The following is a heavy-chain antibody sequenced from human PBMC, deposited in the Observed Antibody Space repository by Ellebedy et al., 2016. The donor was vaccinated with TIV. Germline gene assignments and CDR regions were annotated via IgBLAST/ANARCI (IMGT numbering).Heavy chain of an antibody. CDR1: GFTFSSYG. CDR2: ISYDGSNK. V-gene: IGHV3-30*03. J-gene: IGHJ5*01. Sequence: GGSLRLSXAASGFTFSSYGMHWVRQAPGKGLEWVAVISYDGSNKYYADSVKGRFTISRDNNKKTLYLAMNSLRVEDTGLYFCARDWVETHTKYLGGWFDYWGRGILVTVSS. CDR3: ARDWVETHTKYLGGWFDY. D-gene: IGHD5-24*01.